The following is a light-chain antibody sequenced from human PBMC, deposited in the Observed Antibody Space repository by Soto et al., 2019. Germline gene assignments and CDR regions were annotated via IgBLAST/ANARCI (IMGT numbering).Light chain of an antibody. Sequence: DIQMTQSPSSLSASVGDRVTITCRASQSISSYLNWYQQKPGKAPKLLIYAASSLQSGVPSRFSGSGSGTDFTLTISSLQPEDFATYYCQQSYSTPLTFGGETEVEIK. CDR1: QSISSY. V-gene: IGKV1-39*01. J-gene: IGKJ4*01. CDR3: QQSYSTPLT. CDR2: AAS.